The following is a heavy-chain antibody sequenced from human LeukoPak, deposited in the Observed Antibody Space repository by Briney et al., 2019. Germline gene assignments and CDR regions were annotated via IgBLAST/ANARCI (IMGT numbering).Heavy chain of an antibody. Sequence: PSETLSLTCAVYGGSFSGYYWSWIRQPPGKGLEWIGEINHSGSTNYNPSLKSRVTISVDKSKNQFSLNLSSVTAADTAVYYCTRDRCGGDCPLDYWGQGTLVTVSS. J-gene: IGHJ4*02. CDR3: TRDRCGGDCPLDY. V-gene: IGHV4-34*01. D-gene: IGHD2-21*02. CDR1: GGSFSGYY. CDR2: INHSGST.